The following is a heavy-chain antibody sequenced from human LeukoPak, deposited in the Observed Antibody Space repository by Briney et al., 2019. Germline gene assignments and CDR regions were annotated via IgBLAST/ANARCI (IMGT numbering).Heavy chain of an antibody. Sequence: GGSLRLSCAASGFTFSSYAMHWVRQAPGKGLEWVAVISYGGSNKYYADSVKGRFTISRDNSKNTLYLQMNSLRAEDTAVYYCARSTVTTSYFQHWGQGTLVTVSS. CDR3: ARSTVTTSYFQH. D-gene: IGHD4-17*01. CDR1: GFTFSSYA. J-gene: IGHJ1*01. V-gene: IGHV3-30-3*01. CDR2: ISYGGSNK.